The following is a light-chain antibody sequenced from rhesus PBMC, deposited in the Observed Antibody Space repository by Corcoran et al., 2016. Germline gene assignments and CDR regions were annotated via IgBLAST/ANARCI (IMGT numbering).Light chain of an antibody. Sequence: EIVLTQSPATLSLSPGERATLSCRASQSVSRSLAWYQQKPGQTPRLLMYDASIRATGIPDRFSGSGSGTDFTLTISRLEPEGFGVYYCQQSTNWPWTFGQGTKVEIK. CDR1: QSVSRS. J-gene: IGKJ1*01. CDR2: DAS. V-gene: IGKV3-42*02. CDR3: QQSTNWPWT.